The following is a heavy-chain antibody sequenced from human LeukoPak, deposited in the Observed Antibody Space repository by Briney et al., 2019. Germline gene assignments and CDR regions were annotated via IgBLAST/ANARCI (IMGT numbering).Heavy chain of an antibody. CDR2: IRSKDNDGTT. CDR3: AKDRPRSGWSFDI. D-gene: IGHD6-19*01. Sequence: PGGSLRLSCTASGFTFGDYAISWVRQAPGKGLEWLGFIRSKDNDGTTAYAASVEGRFIISRDDSKSIAYLQMNDLKTEDTAVYYCAKDRPRSGWSFDIWGQGTMVTVSS. V-gene: IGHV3-49*04. J-gene: IGHJ3*02. CDR1: GFTFGDYA.